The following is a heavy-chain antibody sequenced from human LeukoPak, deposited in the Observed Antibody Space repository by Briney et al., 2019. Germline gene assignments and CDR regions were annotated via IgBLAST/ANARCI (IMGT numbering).Heavy chain of an antibody. CDR1: GESFSGYY. CDR3: ASDYGADSGY. Sequence: SETLSLTCVVYGESFSGYYWSWIRQPPGKGLEWIGSIYFSGSTYYNPSLKSRVSMSVDTSNNQFSLKVTSVTAADTAVYYCASDYGADSGYWGQGTLVTVSS. CDR2: IYFSGST. D-gene: IGHD4-23*01. V-gene: IGHV4-34*01. J-gene: IGHJ4*02.